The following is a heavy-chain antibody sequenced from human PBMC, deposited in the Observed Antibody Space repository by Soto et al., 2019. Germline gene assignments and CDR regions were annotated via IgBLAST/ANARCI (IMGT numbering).Heavy chain of an antibody. CDR3: AKVMYCSSTSCQLSGFDY. CDR2: ISGSGGST. J-gene: IGHJ4*02. D-gene: IGHD2-2*01. V-gene: IGHV3-23*01. Sequence: PGGSLRLSCAASGFTFSSYAMSWVRQAPGKGLEWVSAISGSGGSTYYADSVKGRFTISRDNSKNTLYLQMNSLRAEDTAVYYCAKVMYCSSTSCQLSGFDYWGQGTLVTVSS. CDR1: GFTFSSYA.